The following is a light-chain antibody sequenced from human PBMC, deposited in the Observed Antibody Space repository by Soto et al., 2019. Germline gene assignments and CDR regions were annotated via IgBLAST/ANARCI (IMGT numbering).Light chain of an antibody. CDR3: QQRTKWPLT. CDR1: ESISIY. V-gene: IGKV3-11*01. CDR2: DAS. J-gene: IGKJ1*01. Sequence: DIVLTQSPATLSLSPGERATLSCRASESISIYLAWYQQKPGQAPRLLINDASNRATGIPARFSGSGSGTDFTLTISSLEPEDFAVYYCQQRTKWPLTFGQGTKVDIK.